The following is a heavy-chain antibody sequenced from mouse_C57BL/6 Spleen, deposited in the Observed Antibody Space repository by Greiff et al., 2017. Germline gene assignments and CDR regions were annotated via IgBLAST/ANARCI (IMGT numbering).Heavy chain of an antibody. Sequence: QVQLQQPGAELVKPGASVKLSCKASGYTFTSYWMQWVKQRPGQGLEWIGEIDPSDSYTNYNQKFKGKATLTVDTSSSTAYMQLSSLTSEDSAVYYCARGYGNPYFDYGGQGTTLTVSS. CDR2: IDPSDSYT. V-gene: IGHV1-50*01. CDR3: ARGYGNPYFDY. J-gene: IGHJ2*01. CDR1: GYTFTSYW. D-gene: IGHD1-1*02.